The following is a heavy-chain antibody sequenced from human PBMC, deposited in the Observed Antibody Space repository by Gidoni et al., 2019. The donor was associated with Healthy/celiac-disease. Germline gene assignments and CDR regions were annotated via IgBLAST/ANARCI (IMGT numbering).Heavy chain of an antibody. V-gene: IGHV4-59*01. J-gene: IGHJ5*02. D-gene: IGHD1-1*01. Sequence: QVQLQESVPGLVKPSETLSLTCTVPGGSISSYYWSWIRQPPGKGLEWIGYIDYSGSTNYNPSLKSRVTISVDTSKNQFSLKLSSVTAADTAVYYCARDPRGMGWFDPWGQGTLVTVSS. CDR1: GGSISSYY. CDR3: ARDPRGMGWFDP. CDR2: IDYSGST.